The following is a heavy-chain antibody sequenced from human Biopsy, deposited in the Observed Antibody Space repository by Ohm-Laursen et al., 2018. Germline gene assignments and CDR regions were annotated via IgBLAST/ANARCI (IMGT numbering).Heavy chain of an antibody. J-gene: IGHJ4*02. V-gene: IGHV4-61*01. CDR2: IYSGGNT. Sequence: GTLSLTCAVSGDSLTSGPENWSWIRQSPGQGLEYIGFIYSGGNTNYSPSLKNRVTMSVDTSKNQFYLKLYSVTAADTAVYYCARGRRTSGWPYFDNWGQGALVIVSP. D-gene: IGHD6-19*01. CDR1: GDSLTSGPEN. CDR3: ARGRRTSGWPYFDN.